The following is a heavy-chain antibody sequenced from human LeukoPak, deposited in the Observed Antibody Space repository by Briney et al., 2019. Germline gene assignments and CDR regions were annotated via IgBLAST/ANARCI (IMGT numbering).Heavy chain of an antibody. Sequence: PSETLSLTCAVYGGSFSGYYWSWIRQPPGKGLEWIGEINHSGSTNYNPSLKSRVTISVDTSKNQFSLKLSSVTAADTAVYYYARPAYDYDAFDIWGQGTMVTVSS. CDR3: ARPAYDYDAFDI. V-gene: IGHV4-34*01. J-gene: IGHJ3*02. CDR2: INHSGST. D-gene: IGHD3-3*01. CDR1: GGSFSGYY.